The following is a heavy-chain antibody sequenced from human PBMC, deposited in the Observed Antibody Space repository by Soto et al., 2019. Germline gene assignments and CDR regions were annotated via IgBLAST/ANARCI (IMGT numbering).Heavy chain of an antibody. Sequence: SETLSLTCTVSGGSISSGGYYWSWIRQHPGKGLEWIGYIYYSGSTYYNPSLKSRVTISVDTSKNQFSLKLSSVTAADTAVYYCARAAKTTMVRGVIRSYNWFDPWGQGTLVTVSS. D-gene: IGHD3-10*01. CDR1: GGSISSGGYY. J-gene: IGHJ5*02. CDR2: IYYSGST. V-gene: IGHV4-31*03. CDR3: ARAAKTTMVRGVIRSYNWFDP.